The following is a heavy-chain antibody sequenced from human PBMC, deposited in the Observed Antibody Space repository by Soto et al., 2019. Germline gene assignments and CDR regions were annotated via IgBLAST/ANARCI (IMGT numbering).Heavy chain of an antibody. CDR3: ARFYSSSWFDP. CDR2: IYYSGST. J-gene: IGHJ5*02. V-gene: IGHV4-59*01. CDR1: GGSISSYY. Sequence: SETLSLTCTVSGGSISSYYWSWIRQPPGKGLEWIGYIYYSGSTNYNPSLKSRVTISVDTSKNQFSLKLSSVTAADTAVYYCARFYSSSWFDPWGQGTLVTVSS. D-gene: IGHD6-13*01.